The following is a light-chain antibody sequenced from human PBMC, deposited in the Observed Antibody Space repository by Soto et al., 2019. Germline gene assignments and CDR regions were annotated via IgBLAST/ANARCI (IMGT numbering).Light chain of an antibody. CDR3: QQYNSYPAP. V-gene: IGKV1-5*01. Sequence: DIQMTQSPSTLSASVGDRVTITCRASQSISSWLAWYQQKPGKAPKLLIYDASSLESGVPSRFSGSGSGTEFTLTISSLQPDDFATYYCQQYNSYPAPFGGGTMVEIK. CDR2: DAS. CDR1: QSISSW. J-gene: IGKJ4*01.